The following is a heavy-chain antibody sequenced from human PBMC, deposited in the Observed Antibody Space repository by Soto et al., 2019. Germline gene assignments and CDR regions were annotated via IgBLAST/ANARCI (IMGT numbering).Heavy chain of an antibody. D-gene: IGHD3-22*01. CDR1: GGTFSSYT. Sequence: QVQLVQSGAEVKKPGSSVKVSCKASGGTFSSYTISWVRQAPGQGLEWLGRIIPILGIANYAQKIQGRVRITADKSTSPAYMKLSSLRSEDPAVYYCTSRYDSSDYWGHGTLVTVSS. CDR2: IIPILGIA. V-gene: IGHV1-69*02. J-gene: IGHJ4*01. CDR3: TSRYDSSDY.